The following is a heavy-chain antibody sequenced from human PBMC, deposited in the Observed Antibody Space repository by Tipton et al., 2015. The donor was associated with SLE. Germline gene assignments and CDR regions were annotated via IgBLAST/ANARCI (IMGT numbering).Heavy chain of an antibody. CDR3: AKDSGNGAFDY. D-gene: IGHD1-26*01. V-gene: IGHV3-23*03. CDR1: GFTFSSYA. Sequence: SLRLSCAASGFTFSSYAMSWVRQGPGKGLEWVSVIYTGGYTTYYADSVKGRFTISRDNSKNTLYLQMNTLRAEDTALYYCAKDSGNGAFDYWGQGTLVTVSS. CDR2: IYTGGYTT. J-gene: IGHJ4*02.